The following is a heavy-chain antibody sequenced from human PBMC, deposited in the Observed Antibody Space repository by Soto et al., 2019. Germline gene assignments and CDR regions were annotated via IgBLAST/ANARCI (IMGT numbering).Heavy chain of an antibody. Sequence: SQTRSLTCTVSAGSATNSSYYWGWIRQYPGKGLEWIGSVYYRGRSYSKSSVKSRVTISVDTSKNRFSLSLNSVTASDTAVYFCVSQRNTVPTQASFDYWGPGALVTVSS. CDR1: AGSATNSSYY. CDR3: VSQRNTVPTQASFDY. J-gene: IGHJ4*02. V-gene: IGHV4-39*01. D-gene: IGHD2-2*02. CDR2: VYYRGRS.